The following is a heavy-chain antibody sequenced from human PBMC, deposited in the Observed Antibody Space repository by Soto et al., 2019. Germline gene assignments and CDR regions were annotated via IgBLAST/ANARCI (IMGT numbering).Heavy chain of an antibody. CDR3: ARRKSVVRGVIGGFDP. D-gene: IGHD3-10*01. CDR2: INHSGST. V-gene: IGHV4-34*01. CDR1: GGSFSGYY. Sequence: SETLSLTCAVYGGSFSGYYWSWIRQPPGKGLEWIGEINHSGSTNYNPSLKSRVTISVDMSKNQFSLKLSSVTAADTAVYYCARRKSVVRGVIGGFDPWGQGTLVTVSS. J-gene: IGHJ5*02.